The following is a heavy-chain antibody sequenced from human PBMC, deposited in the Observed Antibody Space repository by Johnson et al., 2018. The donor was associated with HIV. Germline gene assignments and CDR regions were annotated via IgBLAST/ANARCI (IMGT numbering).Heavy chain of an antibody. CDR2: ISYDGSNE. Sequence: QVQLVESGGGLVQPGGSLRLSCAASGFTFSSYWMTWVRQAPGKGLEWVEVISYDGSNEHYTDSVGGRFTISRDNSKNTLHLQMNSLRAEDTAVYYCAKEPAVGYSGSFSGGFDIWGQGTMVTVSS. CDR1: GFTFSSYW. J-gene: IGHJ3*02. D-gene: IGHD1-26*01. CDR3: AKEPAVGYSGSFSGGFDI. V-gene: IGHV3-30*18.